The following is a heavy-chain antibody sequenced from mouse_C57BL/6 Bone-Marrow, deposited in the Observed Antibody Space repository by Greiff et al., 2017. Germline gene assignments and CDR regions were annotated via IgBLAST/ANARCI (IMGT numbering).Heavy chain of an antibody. J-gene: IGHJ3*01. D-gene: IGHD1-1*01. CDR1: GYTFTSYG. CDR2: INPRSGNT. V-gene: IGHV1-81*01. CDR3: ARSHDYYGSSSWFAY. Sequence: VQLQQSGAELVRPGASVKLSCKASGYTFTSYGISWVKQRTGQGLEWIGEINPRSGNTYYNEKFKGKATLTADKSSSTAYMELRSLTSDDSAIYYCARSHDYYGSSSWFAYWGQGTMVTVSA.